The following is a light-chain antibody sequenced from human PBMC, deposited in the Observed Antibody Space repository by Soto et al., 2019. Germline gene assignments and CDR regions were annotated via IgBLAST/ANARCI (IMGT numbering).Light chain of an antibody. CDR2: AAS. CDR3: QQTYSSPRT. CDR1: QSIRRS. Sequence: DIQMTQSPSSLSASLAARVTITCRASQSIRRSLNWYQQKPGKAPNLLIYAASSLQTGVPSRFTGSGSGAYFTLTISNLQPEEFAVYYWQQTYSSPRTFGQGTKVDIK. V-gene: IGKV1-39*01. J-gene: IGKJ1*01.